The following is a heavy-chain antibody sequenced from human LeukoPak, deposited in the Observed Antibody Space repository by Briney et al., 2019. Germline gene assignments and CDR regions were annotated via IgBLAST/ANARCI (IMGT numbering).Heavy chain of an antibody. CDR1: GGSISSSSYY. J-gene: IGHJ4*02. D-gene: IGHD3-22*01. Sequence: SETLSLTCTVSGGSISSSSYYWGWIRQPPGKGLEWIGSIYYSGSTYYNPSLKSRVTISVDTSKNQFSLKLSSVTAADTAVYYCARDRYYYDSSGSSTLIYWGQGTLVTVSS. V-gene: IGHV4-39*07. CDR3: ARDRYYYDSSGSSTLIY. CDR2: IYYSGST.